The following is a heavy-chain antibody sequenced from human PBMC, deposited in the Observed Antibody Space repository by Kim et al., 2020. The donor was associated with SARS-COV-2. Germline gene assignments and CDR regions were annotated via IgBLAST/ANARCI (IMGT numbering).Heavy chain of an antibody. D-gene: IGHD3-10*01. V-gene: IGHV3-30*01. J-gene: IGHJ5*02. Sequence: KGRFTISRDPSRNTVYLEMNSLRADDTAVYYCARDWTTTTGRGLIWNWFDPWGQGTLVTVST. CDR3: ARDWTTTTGRGLIWNWFDP.